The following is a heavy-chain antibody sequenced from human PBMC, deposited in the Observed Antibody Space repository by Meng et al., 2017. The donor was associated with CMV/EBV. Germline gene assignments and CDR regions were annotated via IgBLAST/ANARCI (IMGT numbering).Heavy chain of an antibody. Sequence: GGSLRLSCAASGFTFSSYAMHWVRQAPGKGLEYVSAISSNGGSTYYADSVKGRFTISRDNSKNTLYLQMGSLRAEDMAVYYCARVTGAGDYYFDYWGQGTLVTVS. J-gene: IGHJ4*02. CDR2: ISSNGGST. V-gene: IGHV3-64*02. CDR3: ARVTGAGDYYFDY. D-gene: IGHD4-17*01. CDR1: GFTFSSYA.